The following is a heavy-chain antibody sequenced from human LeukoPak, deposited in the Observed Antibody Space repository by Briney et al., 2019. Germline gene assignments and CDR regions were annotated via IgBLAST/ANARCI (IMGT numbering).Heavy chain of an antibody. D-gene: IGHD3-22*01. CDR3: AKDSSGFLEYFDY. J-gene: IGHJ4*02. Sequence: PGGSLRLSCAASGFTFDDYAMHWVRQAPGKGLEWVSLISGVGGSTYYADSVKGRFTISRDNSNNSLYLQMNSLRTEDTALNLCAKDSSGFLEYFDYWGQGTLVTVSS. CDR1: GFTFDDYA. CDR2: ISGVGGST. V-gene: IGHV3-43*02.